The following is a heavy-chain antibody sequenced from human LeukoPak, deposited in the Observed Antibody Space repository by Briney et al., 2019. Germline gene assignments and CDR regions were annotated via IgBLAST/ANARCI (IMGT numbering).Heavy chain of an antibody. CDR1: GYTFTDYY. CDR2: VDPEDGET. V-gene: IGHV1-69-2*01. Sequence: ATVKISCKASGYTFTDYYMHWVQQAPGKGLEWMGRVDPEDGETIYAEKFQGRVTITADTSTGTAYMELSSLRSEDTAVYYCATGASGYCSSTSCPLFDYWGQGTLVTVSS. CDR3: ATGASGYCSSTSCPLFDY. D-gene: IGHD2-2*01. J-gene: IGHJ4*02.